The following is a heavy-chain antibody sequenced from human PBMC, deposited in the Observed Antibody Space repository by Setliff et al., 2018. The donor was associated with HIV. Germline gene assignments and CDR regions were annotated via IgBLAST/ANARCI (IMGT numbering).Heavy chain of an antibody. CDR1: GDPLNTYA. J-gene: IGHJ4*02. V-gene: IGHV1-69*05. CDR3: AAGYSYGNYAADY. Sequence: GASVKVSCKASGDPLNTYAISWVRQAPGQGLEWMGGVISTFGTEKYEQRFQDRVTITTDETTSTAYLEVRNRGSEDTAVYYCAAGYSYGNYAADYWGQGSPVTVSS. D-gene: IGHD5-18*01. CDR2: VISTFGTE.